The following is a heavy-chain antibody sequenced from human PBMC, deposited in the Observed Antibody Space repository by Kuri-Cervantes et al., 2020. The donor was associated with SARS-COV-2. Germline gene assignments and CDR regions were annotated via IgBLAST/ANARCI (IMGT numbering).Heavy chain of an antibody. Sequence: GESLKISCAASGFTFSSYGMHWVRQAPGKGLEWVAVIWYDGSNKYYADSVKGRFTISRDNSKNTLYLQMNSLRAEDTAVYYCARDSLDGSGSKPGYYYGVDVWGQGTPVTVSS. CDR2: IWYDGSNK. CDR1: GFTFSSYG. V-gene: IGHV3-33*01. D-gene: IGHD3-22*01. J-gene: IGHJ6*02. CDR3: ARDSLDGSGSKPGYYYGVDV.